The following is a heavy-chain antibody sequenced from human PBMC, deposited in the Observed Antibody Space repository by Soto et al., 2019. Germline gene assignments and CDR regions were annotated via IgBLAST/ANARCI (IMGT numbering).Heavy chain of an antibody. V-gene: IGHV3-21*01. CDR1: GFTFSTYS. CDR2: ISSGSSYI. J-gene: IGHJ6*02. D-gene: IGHD5-12*01. Sequence: GGSLRLSCAASGFTFSTYSMNWVRQAPGKGLEWVSSISSGSSYIYYADSVKGRFTISRDNANNSLYLRMNSLRAEDTAVYYCATYTGSYYHYGMDVWGQGTTVIVSS. CDR3: ATYTGSYYHYGMDV.